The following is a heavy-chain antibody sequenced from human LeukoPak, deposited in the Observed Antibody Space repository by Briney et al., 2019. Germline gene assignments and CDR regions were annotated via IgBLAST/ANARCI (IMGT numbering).Heavy chain of an antibody. D-gene: IGHD2-2*02. Sequence: KPSETLSLTCAVSGYSISSDYYWGWIRQPPGKGVEWIGSIYYSGSTYYNPSLKSRVTISVDTSKNQFSLKLSSVTAADTAVYYCARHVVPAAIRGVQYNWFDPWGQGTLVTVSS. V-gene: IGHV4-38-2*01. CDR1: GYSISSDYY. CDR2: IYYSGST. J-gene: IGHJ5*02. CDR3: ARHVVPAAIRGVQYNWFDP.